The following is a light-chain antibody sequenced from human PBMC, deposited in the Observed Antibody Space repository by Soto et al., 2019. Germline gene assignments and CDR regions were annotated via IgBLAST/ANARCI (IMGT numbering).Light chain of an antibody. Sequence: QSALTQPRSVSGSPGQSVTISCTGTSSDVGGYNYVSWYQQHPGKVPKLIIYDVTKRPSGVPDRFSASKSGNTASLTISGLQAGDEADYYCCSYAGSYTVVFGGGTKVTVL. CDR2: DVT. J-gene: IGLJ2*01. CDR1: SSDVGGYNY. V-gene: IGLV2-11*01. CDR3: CSYAGSYTVV.